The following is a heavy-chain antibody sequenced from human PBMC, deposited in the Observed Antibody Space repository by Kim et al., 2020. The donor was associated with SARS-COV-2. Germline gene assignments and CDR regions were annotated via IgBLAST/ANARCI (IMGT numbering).Heavy chain of an antibody. CDR2: ISSSSTTI. V-gene: IGHV3-48*02. CDR1: GFTFNS. J-gene: IGHJ4*02. Sequence: GGSLRLSCAASGFTFNSMNWVRQAPGKGLEWVSYISSSSTTIYYADSVKGRFTISRDNAKNSLYLQMNSLRDEDTAVYYCAGILYCSGGSCGGGFDYWGQGTLVTVSS. D-gene: IGHD2-15*01. CDR3: AGILYCSGGSCGGGFDY.